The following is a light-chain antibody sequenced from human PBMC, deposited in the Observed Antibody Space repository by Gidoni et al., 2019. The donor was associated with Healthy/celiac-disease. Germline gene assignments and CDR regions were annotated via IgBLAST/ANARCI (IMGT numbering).Light chain of an antibody. CDR1: QSVSSSY. Sequence: EIVLTQSPGTLSLSPGERATLSCRASQSVSSSYLAWYQQKPGQAPRLLIYGASSRATGIPDRFSSGGSGTDVTLTISRLEPEDFAVYYCQQYGSSPPYTFGQGTKLEIK. CDR3: QQYGSSPPYT. V-gene: IGKV3-20*01. CDR2: GAS. J-gene: IGKJ2*01.